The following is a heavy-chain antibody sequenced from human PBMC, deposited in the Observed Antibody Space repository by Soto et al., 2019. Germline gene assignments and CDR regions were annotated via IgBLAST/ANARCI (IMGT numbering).Heavy chain of an antibody. Sequence: GGSLRLSCAASGFTFSSYAMNWVRQAPGKGLEWVSVISGSGGSTYYADSVKGRFTISRDNSKNTLYLQMNSLRAEDTAVYYCALQKAVAGTTNWFDPWGQGTLVTVSS. CDR2: ISGSGGST. CDR1: GFTFSSYA. J-gene: IGHJ5*02. CDR3: ALQKAVAGTTNWFDP. D-gene: IGHD6-19*01. V-gene: IGHV3-23*01.